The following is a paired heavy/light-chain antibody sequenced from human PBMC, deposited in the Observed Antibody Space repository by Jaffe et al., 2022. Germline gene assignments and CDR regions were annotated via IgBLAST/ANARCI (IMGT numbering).Heavy chain of an antibody. V-gene: IGHV5-51*03. D-gene: IGHD3-16*02. J-gene: IGHJ3*02. CDR1: GYSFTSYW. CDR3: ARLGMITFGGVIVNRRGAFDI. CDR2: IYPGDSDT. Sequence: EVQLVQSGAEVKKPGESLKISCKGSGYSFTSYWIGWVRQMPGKGLEWMGIIYPGDSDTRYSPSFQGQVTISADKSISTAYLQWSSLKASDTAMYYCARLGMITFGGVIVNRRGAFDIWGQGTMVTVSS.
Light chain of an antibody. CDR2: GAS. CDR1: QSVSSSY. Sequence: EIVLTQSPGTLSLSPGERATLSCRASQSVSSSYLAWYQQKPGQAPRLLIYGASSRATGIPDRFSGSGSGTDFTLTISRLEPEDFAVYYCQQYGSSPTTFGQGTKVEIK. V-gene: IGKV3-20*01. CDR3: QQYGSSPTT. J-gene: IGKJ1*01.